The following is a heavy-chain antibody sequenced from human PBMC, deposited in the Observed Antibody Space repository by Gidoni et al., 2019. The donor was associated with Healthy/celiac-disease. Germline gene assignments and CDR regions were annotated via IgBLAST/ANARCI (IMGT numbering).Heavy chain of an antibody. J-gene: IGHJ4*02. Sequence: QVQLVQSGAEVKKPGASVKVSCKASGYTFTSYDINWVRQATGQGLEWMGWMNPNSGNTGYAQKFQGRVTMTRNTSISTAYMELSSLRSEDTAVYYCARGWPQYCSGGSCYSDYFDYWGQGTLVTVSS. D-gene: IGHD2-15*01. V-gene: IGHV1-8*01. CDR3: ARGWPQYCSGGSCYSDYFDY. CDR2: MNPNSGNT. CDR1: GYTFTSYD.